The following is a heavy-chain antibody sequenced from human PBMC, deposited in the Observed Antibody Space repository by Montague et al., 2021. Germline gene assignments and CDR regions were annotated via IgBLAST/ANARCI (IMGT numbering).Heavy chain of an antibody. J-gene: IGHJ4*02. V-gene: IGHV4-31*03. Sequence: TLSLTCTVSGGSISSGGYYWSWIRQLPEKGLEWIGYIFYSGNTYYNPSLKSRVTISVDTSKNQFSLKLSSVTAADTAVYYCARAEDYHGSESYLGFDYWGQGTLVTVSS. CDR1: GGSISSGGYY. D-gene: IGHD3-10*01. CDR2: IFYSGNT. CDR3: ARAEDYHGSESYLGFDY.